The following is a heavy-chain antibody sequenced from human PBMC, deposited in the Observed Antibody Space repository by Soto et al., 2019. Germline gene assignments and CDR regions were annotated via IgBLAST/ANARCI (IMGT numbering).Heavy chain of an antibody. V-gene: IGHV1-18*01. CDR2: MSAYNGNT. J-gene: IGHJ5*02. Sequence: QVQLVQSGAEVKKPGASVKVSCKASGYTFANYGINWVRQAPGQGLEWMGWMSAYNGNTKHGQRLQGRVTMTRDTSTSPAYMELRSLSSDDTAVYFCARWAGCDHGCDDPWGQGTLVTVSS. CDR3: ARWAGCDHGCDDP. D-gene: IGHD2-21*02. CDR1: GYTFANYG.